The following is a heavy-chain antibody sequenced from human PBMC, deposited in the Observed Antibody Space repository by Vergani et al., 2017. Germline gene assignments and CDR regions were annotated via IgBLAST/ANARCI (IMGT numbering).Heavy chain of an antibody. V-gene: IGHV4-59*01. Sequence: QVQLQESGPGLVKPSETLSLTCTVSGGSISSYYWSWIRQPPGKGLEWIGYIYYSGSTNYNPSLKSRVTLTVYTSKNQFSLKLSSVTAADTAVYYCAREVPERGGDSRDYYYYGMDVWGQGTTVTVSS. CDR2: IYYSGST. CDR1: GGSISSYY. D-gene: IGHD2-21*02. CDR3: AREVPERGGDSRDYYYYGMDV. J-gene: IGHJ6*02.